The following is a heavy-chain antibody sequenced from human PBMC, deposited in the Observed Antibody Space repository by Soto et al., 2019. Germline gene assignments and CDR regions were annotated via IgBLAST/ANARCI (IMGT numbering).Heavy chain of an antibody. CDR1: GFTFRSYA. CDR2: LSGSGGST. V-gene: IGHV3-23*01. D-gene: IGHD3-3*01. J-gene: IGHJ6*02. CDR3: AKWFLNYYYYGMDV. Sequence: PGGSLRLSCATSGFTFRSYAMSWVRQAPGKGLEWVSALSGSGGSTYYADSVKGRFTVSRDNSKNTLYLQMNSLRAEDTAVYYCAKWFLNYYYYGMDVWGQGTTVTVSS.